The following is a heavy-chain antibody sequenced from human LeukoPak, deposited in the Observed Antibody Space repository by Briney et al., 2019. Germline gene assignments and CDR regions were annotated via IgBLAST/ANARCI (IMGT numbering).Heavy chain of an antibody. D-gene: IGHD6-25*01. CDR1: GYKFTNYW. Sequence: GESLKISCKGSGYKFTNYWIAWVRQMPGQGLEWLGIIYPRDSDTRYSPSFQGQVSISVDTSIDTAYLQWSSVKASDTAMYYCARLLAAPYYINFWGQGTLVTVSS. CDR3: ARLLAAPYYINF. CDR2: IYPRDSDT. V-gene: IGHV5-51*01. J-gene: IGHJ4*02.